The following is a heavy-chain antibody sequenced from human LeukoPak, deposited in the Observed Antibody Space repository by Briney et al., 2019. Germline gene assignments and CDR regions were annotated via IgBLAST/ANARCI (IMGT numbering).Heavy chain of an antibody. CDR1: GFTFNTYA. CDR2: ITGNGDTI. Sequence: GGSLRLSCAASGFTFNTYAMNWVRQAPGKGLEWVSGITGNGDTIYYVDSVKGRFTISGDNSKNTLYLQMNSLRAEDTAAYYCARRGYYFESGAYYYFDYWGQGTLVTVSS. CDR3: ARRGYYFESGAYYYFDY. V-gene: IGHV3-23*01. J-gene: IGHJ4*02. D-gene: IGHD3-22*01.